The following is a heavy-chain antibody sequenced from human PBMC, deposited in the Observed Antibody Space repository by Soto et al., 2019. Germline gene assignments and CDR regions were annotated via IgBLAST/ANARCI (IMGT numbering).Heavy chain of an antibody. CDR2: IYYSGST. J-gene: IGHJ2*01. CDR1: GGSISSGGYY. Sequence: QVQLQESGPGLVEPSQTLSLTCTFSGGSISSGGYYWSWIRQHPGKGLEWIGYIYYSGSTYYNPSLKSRVTIAVDTSKNQFSLKLSSVTAAYTAGYYFAREGGVPAYWYFDLWGRGTLVTVSS. CDR3: AREGGVPAYWYFDL. V-gene: IGHV4-31*03. D-gene: IGHD2-2*01.